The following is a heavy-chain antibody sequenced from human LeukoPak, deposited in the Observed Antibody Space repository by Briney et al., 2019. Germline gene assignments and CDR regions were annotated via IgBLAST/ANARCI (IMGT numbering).Heavy chain of an antibody. CDR1: GDSFSSYY. V-gene: IGHV4-59*08. Sequence: SETLSLTCTVSGDSFSSYYWSCIRQPPGKGLEWIGYIYYSGSTNHNPSLKSRVTISVDTSKNQFSLKLSSVTAADTAVYYCARLGDGDNLRYFDYWGQGTLVTVSS. CDR2: IYYSGST. D-gene: IGHD5-24*01. CDR3: ARLGDGDNLRYFDY. J-gene: IGHJ4*02.